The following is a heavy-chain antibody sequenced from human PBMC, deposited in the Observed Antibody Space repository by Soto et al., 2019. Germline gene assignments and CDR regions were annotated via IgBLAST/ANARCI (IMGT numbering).Heavy chain of an antibody. CDR1: GFTFDDYA. J-gene: IGHJ6*03. Sequence: EVQLVESGGGLVQPGRSLRLSCAASGFTFDDYAMHWVRQAPGKGLEWVSGISWNSGSIGYADSVKGRFTISRDNAKNSLYLQMNSLRAEDTALYYCAKDMRWSTTGTRNYYYYYMDVWGKGSTVTVSS. D-gene: IGHD1-1*01. CDR2: ISWNSGSI. CDR3: AKDMRWSTTGTRNYYYYYMDV. V-gene: IGHV3-9*01.